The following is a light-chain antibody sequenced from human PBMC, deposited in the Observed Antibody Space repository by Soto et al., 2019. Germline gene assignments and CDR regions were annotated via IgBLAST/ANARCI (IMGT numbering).Light chain of an antibody. CDR2: DAS. Sequence: EIGMTQSPATLSVSPGERFTLSCRASQSVRSNLAWYQQKPGQAPRLLIYDASNRATGIPARFSGSGSGTDFTLTISSLEPEDFAVYYCQQRSNWRITFGQGTRLEIK. CDR3: QQRSNWRIT. V-gene: IGKV3-11*01. CDR1: QSVRSN. J-gene: IGKJ5*01.